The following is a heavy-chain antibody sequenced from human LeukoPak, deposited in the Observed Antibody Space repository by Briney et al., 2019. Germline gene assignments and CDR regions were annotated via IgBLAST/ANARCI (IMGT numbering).Heavy chain of an antibody. Sequence: GGCLRLSRAASVFPFSSHAMSWVRQPPGKGLEWVAAISNGKTYYADSVRGRFAISRDDSTNTLYLHMNSLRDEDTALYHCVREAGYCAPVCVKANWYDPWGQGTLVTVSS. D-gene: IGHD2-15*01. CDR1: VFPFSSHA. J-gene: IGHJ5*02. V-gene: IGHV3-23*01. CDR3: VREAGYCAPVCVKANWYDP. CDR2: ISNGKT.